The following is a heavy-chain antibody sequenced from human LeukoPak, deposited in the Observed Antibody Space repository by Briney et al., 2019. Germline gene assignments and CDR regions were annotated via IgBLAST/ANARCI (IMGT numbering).Heavy chain of an antibody. CDR1: GFTFSSSA. V-gene: IGHV3-23*01. D-gene: IGHD5/OR15-5a*01. J-gene: IGHJ4*02. Sequence: GGSLRLSCAASGFTFSSSAVNWVRQAPGKGLEWVSTISGSGGSTYYADPVKGRFTISRDNSKNTVYLQMNSLRAEDTAAYYCAKWVSYFDYWGQGTLVTVSS. CDR3: AKWVSYFDY. CDR2: ISGSGGST.